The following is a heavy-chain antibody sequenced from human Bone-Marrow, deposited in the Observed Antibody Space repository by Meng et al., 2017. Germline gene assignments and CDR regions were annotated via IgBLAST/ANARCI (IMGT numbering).Heavy chain of an antibody. V-gene: IGHV4-31*03. CDR3: ARVSLQATIAAAGVVWFDP. D-gene: IGHD6-13*01. Sequence: QVQLQESGPGLVKPSQTLSLTCTDSGGSISSGGYYWSWIRQHPGKGLERIGYIYYSGSTYYNPSLKSRVTISVDKSKNQFSLKLSSVTAADTAVYYCARVSLQATIAAAGVVWFDPWGQGTLVTVSS. CDR2: IYYSGST. J-gene: IGHJ5*02. CDR1: GGSISSGGYY.